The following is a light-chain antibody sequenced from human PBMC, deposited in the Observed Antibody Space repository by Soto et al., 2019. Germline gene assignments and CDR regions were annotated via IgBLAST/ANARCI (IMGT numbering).Light chain of an antibody. V-gene: IGKV3-15*01. Sequence: EIVMTQSPVTLSVSPGERVTLSCRASQSVSYNLAWYQQKPGQAPRLLIYGPSTRATGIPARFSGSGSGTEFTLTISSLQSEDFALYYCQQYNNWPRTFGQGTKVEIK. CDR3: QQYNNWPRT. CDR2: GPS. J-gene: IGKJ1*01. CDR1: QSVSYN.